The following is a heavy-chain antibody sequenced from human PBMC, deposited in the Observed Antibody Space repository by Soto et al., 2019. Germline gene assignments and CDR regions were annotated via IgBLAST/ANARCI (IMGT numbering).Heavy chain of an antibody. Sequence: LRLSCAASGFTFSSYAMHWVRQAPGKGLEWVAVISYDGSNKYYADSVKGRFTISRDNSKNTLYLQMNSLRAEDTAVYYCARANYGGNAYFDYWGQGTLVTVSS. CDR3: ARANYGGNAYFDY. V-gene: IGHV3-30-3*01. CDR2: ISYDGSNK. CDR1: GFTFSSYA. J-gene: IGHJ4*02. D-gene: IGHD4-17*01.